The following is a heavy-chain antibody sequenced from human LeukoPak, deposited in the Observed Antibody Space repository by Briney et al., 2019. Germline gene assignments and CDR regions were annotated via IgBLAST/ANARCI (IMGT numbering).Heavy chain of an antibody. J-gene: IGHJ6*04. V-gene: IGHV4-34*01. CDR2: INHSGST. Sequence: SETLSLTCAVYGGSFSGYYWSWIRQPPGKGLEWIGGINHSGSTNYNPSLKSRVTISVDTSKNQFSLKLSSVTAADTAVYYCAREPIRKYCSSTSCPRYYYYGMDVWGKGTTVTVSS. D-gene: IGHD2-2*01. CDR1: GGSFSGYY. CDR3: AREPIRKYCSSTSCPRYYYYGMDV.